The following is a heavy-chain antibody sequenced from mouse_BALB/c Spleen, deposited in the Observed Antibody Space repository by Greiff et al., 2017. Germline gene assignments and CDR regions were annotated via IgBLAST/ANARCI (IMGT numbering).Heavy chain of an antibody. CDR1: GYTFTSYW. CDR3: TRNEDYYGSSHY. J-gene: IGHJ2*01. V-gene: IGHV1-5*01. Sequence: SGTVLARPGASVKMSCKASGYTFTSYWMHWVKQRPGQGLEWIGAIYPGNSDTSYNQKFKGKAKLTAVTSTSTAYMELSSLTNEDSAVYYCTRNEDYYGSSHYWGQGTTLTVSS. CDR2: IYPGNSDT. D-gene: IGHD1-1*01.